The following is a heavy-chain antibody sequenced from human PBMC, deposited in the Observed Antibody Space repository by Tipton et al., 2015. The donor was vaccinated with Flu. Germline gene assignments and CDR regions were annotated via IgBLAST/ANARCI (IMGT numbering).Heavy chain of an antibody. CDR2: ISAYNGNT. J-gene: IGHJ6*02. D-gene: IGHD3-3*01. V-gene: IGHV1-18*01. Sequence: QLVQSGAEVKKPGASVKVSCKASGYTFTSYGISWVRQAPGQGLEWMGWISAYNGNTNYAQKLQGRVTMTTDTSTSTAYMELRSLRSDDTAVYYCAKSSSGYYDFWSGYYTISHYYYYGMDVWGQGTTVTVSS. CDR1: GYTFTSYG. CDR3: AKSSSGYYDFWSGYYTISHYYYYGMDV.